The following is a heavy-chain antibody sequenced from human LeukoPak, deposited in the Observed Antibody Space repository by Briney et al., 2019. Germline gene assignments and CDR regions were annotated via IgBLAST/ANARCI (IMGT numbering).Heavy chain of an antibody. CDR1: LFTFSRYD. V-gene: IGHV3-13*01. J-gene: IGHJ2*01. Sequence: PGGSLRLSRAPSLFTFSRYDMHWVRQPTGRGVEWVSGIGIAGDTYYLGSVKGRFTISRENAKNSLYLQMNSLRAGDTAVYYCARGCDLRAGWVDLWGRGNLVSGSS. D-gene: IGHD6-19*01. CDR2: IGIAGDT. CDR3: ARGCDLRAGWVDL.